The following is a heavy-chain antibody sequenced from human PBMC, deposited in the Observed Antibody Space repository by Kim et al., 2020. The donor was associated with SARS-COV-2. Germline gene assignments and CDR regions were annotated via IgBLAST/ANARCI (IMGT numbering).Heavy chain of an antibody. D-gene: IGHD5-18*01. CDR1: GFTFSSYE. V-gene: IGHV3-48*03. Sequence: GGSLRLSCAASGFTFSSYEMNWVRQAPGKGLEWVSYISSGGSTIYYADSVKGRFTISRDNAKNSLYLQMNSLRAEDTAVYYCARFAGIQLWSRIYYFDSWGQGTLVTVSS. CDR2: ISSGGSTI. CDR3: ARFAGIQLWSRIYYFDS. J-gene: IGHJ4*02.